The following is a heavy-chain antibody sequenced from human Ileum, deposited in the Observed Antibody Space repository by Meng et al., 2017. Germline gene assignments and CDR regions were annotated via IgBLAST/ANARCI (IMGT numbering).Heavy chain of an antibody. CDR1: GDSISSGSYF. V-gene: IGHV4-61*02. CDR2: IYTGGST. J-gene: IGHJ5*02. Sequence: SDTLSLTCTVPGDSISSGSYFWSWIRQPAGKGLEWIGRIYTGGSTSYNPSLKSRVTISVDTSKNQFSLKLSSVTAADTAVYYCARGAVWAYSWFDPWGQGTLVTVSS. CDR3: ARGAVWAYSWFDP. D-gene: IGHD6-19*01.